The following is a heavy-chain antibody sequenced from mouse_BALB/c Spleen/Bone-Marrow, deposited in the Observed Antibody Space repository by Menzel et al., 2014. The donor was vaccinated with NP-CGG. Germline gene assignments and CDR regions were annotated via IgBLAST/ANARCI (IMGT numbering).Heavy chain of an antibody. CDR1: GFNIKDTY. D-gene: IGHD2-2*01. CDR2: IDPANGNT. J-gene: IGHJ2*01. V-gene: IGHV14-3*02. CDR3: ASYVYGYYFDY. Sequence: EVKLMESGAELVKPGASVKLSCTASGFNIKDTYMHWVKQRPEQGLEWIGRIDPANGNTKYDPKFQGKATITADTSSNTAYLQLSSLTSDDTAVYYCASYVYGYYFDYWGQGTTLTVSS.